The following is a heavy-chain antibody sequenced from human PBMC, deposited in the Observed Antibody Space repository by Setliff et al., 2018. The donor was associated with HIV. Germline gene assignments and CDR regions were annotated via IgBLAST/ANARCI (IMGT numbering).Heavy chain of an antibody. J-gene: IGHJ4*02. Sequence: GESLKISCAGSGLNFNNYWMHWVRQAPGKGLVWVSHIKSDGSVIQYADSVKGRFTISRDNAKNTLYLQMNSLRVEETAVYYCAADRIVLGDYWGQGTLVTVSS. D-gene: IGHD2-15*01. CDR1: GLNFNNYW. CDR2: IKSDGSVI. CDR3: AADRIVLGDY. V-gene: IGHV3-74*01.